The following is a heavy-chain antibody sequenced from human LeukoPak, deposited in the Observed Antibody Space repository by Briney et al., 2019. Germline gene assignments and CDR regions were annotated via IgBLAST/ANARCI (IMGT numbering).Heavy chain of an antibody. D-gene: IGHD2-21*02. CDR3: ARLHRVVATADY. Sequence: SETLSLTCTVSGGSISSSSYYWGWIRQPPGKGLEWIGSIYYSGSTYYNPSLKSRVTISVDTSKNQFSLKLSSVTAADTAVYYCARLHRVVATADYWGQGTLVTVSS. CDR1: GGSISSSSYY. J-gene: IGHJ4*02. V-gene: IGHV4-39*01. CDR2: IYYSGST.